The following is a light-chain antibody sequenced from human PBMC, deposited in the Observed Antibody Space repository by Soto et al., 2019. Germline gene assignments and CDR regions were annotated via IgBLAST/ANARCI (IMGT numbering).Light chain of an antibody. V-gene: IGKV1-39*01. CDR1: QTTNNY. CDR2: AAS. CDR3: QRGYSMPYT. J-gene: IGKJ2*01. Sequence: DIQMTQSPSSLSASVGDRVTITCRASQTTNNYLNWYQLKPRKAPKLLIYAASTLQTGVPSRFTGSGSGNDSTLSLSSLQPEDYATYICQRGYSMPYTFGPGTKLVIK.